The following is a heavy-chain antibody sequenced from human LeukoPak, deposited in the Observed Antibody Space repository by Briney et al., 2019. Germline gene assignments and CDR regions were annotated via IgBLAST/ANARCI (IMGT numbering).Heavy chain of an antibody. D-gene: IGHD3-22*01. CDR2: IGGSEGII. V-gene: IGHV3-48*02. CDR1: GFSFNNYG. J-gene: IGHJ3*02. Sequence: PGGSLRLSCDASGFSFNNYGMTWVREAPGKGLEWLAYIGGSEGIIHYAASVKGRFTVSRDNAKSSLSLQMNSLRDEDTAVYYCARWRSSSYYDSSIYYHDAFDMWGQGTMVTVSS. CDR3: ARWRSSSYYDSSIYYHDAFDM.